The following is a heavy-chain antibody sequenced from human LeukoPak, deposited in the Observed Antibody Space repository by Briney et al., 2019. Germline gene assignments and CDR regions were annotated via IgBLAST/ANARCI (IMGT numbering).Heavy chain of an antibody. D-gene: IGHD4-17*01. J-gene: IGHJ6*02. CDR3: ARAVAVSVGRYYGLDG. CDR1: GFTFSSYS. V-gene: IGHV3-21*01. CDR2: ISSSSYI. Sequence: GGSLRLSCAASGFTFSSYSMNWVRQAPGKGLEWVSSISSSSYIYYADSVKGRFTISRDNAKNSLYLQMNSLRAEDTAVYYCARAVAVSVGRYYGLDGWGQGNTVTVSS.